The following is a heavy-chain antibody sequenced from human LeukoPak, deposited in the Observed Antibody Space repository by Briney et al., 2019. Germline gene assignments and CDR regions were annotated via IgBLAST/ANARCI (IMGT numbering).Heavy chain of an antibody. Sequence: GGSLRLSCAVSGLTFSNFWMSWVRQAPGRGLEWVANIRPEGNEKYHVESVKGRFTISRDNTKNLLFLQMNGLRVEDTAVYYCARGDDFSGDHWGQGTLVTVSS. J-gene: IGHJ4*02. CDR3: ARGDDFSGDH. CDR2: IRPEGNEK. V-gene: IGHV3-7*04. D-gene: IGHD1-1*01. CDR1: GLTFSNFW.